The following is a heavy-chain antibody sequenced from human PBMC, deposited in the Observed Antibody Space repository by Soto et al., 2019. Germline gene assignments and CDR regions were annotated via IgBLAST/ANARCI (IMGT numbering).Heavy chain of an antibody. CDR3: AREEVGATTSWFDP. V-gene: IGHV3-30-3*01. CDR1: GFTFSSYA. Sequence: QVQLVESGGGVVQPGRSLRLSCAASGFTFSSYAMHWVRQAPGKGLEWVAVISYDGSNKYYADSVKGRFTIARDNSKNTLYLQMNSLIAEDMAVYYCAREEVGATTSWFDPWGQGTLVTVSS. J-gene: IGHJ5*02. CDR2: ISYDGSNK. D-gene: IGHD1-26*01.